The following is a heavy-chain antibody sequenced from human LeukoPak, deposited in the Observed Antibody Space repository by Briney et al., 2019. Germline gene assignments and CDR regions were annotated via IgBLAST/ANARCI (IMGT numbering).Heavy chain of an antibody. CDR2: ISGSGGST. D-gene: IGHD1-26*01. CDR1: GFTFSSYA. J-gene: IGHJ4*02. Sequence: PGGSLRLSCAASGFTFSSYAMSWVRQAPGKGLEWVSAISGSGGSTYYADSVKGRFTISRDNSKNTLYVQMNSLRAEDTAVYYCAKLLGMYSGNSNFDYRGQGTLVTVSS. CDR3: AKLLGMYSGNSNFDY. V-gene: IGHV3-23*01.